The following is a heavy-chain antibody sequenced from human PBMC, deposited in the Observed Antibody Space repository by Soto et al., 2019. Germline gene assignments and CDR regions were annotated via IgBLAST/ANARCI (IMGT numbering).Heavy chain of an antibody. J-gene: IGHJ4*02. D-gene: IGHD3-16*01. CDR1: GFTFSSYA. CDR2: ISGSGIST. V-gene: IGHV3-23*01. CDR3: AKSAGSNAYYPNDY. Sequence: GGSLRLSCAASGFTFSSYAMTWVRQAPGKGLEWVSSISGSGISTYYADSVKGRFTTSRDNSKNTLYLQMNSLRAEDAAVYYCAKSAGSNAYYPNDYWGQGALVTVSS.